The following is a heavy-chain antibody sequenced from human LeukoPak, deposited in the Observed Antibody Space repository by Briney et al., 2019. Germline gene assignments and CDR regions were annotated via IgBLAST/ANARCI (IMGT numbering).Heavy chain of an antibody. CDR2: ISAYNGDT. CDR3: ARDRGHYFDWLLDWFDP. CDR1: GYTFTSYG. Sequence: ASVKVSCKASGYTFTSYGISWVRQAPGQGLEWMGWISAYNGDTNYAQKFQGRVTMTTDTSTSTAYMELRSLRSDDTAVYYCARDRGHYFDWLLDWFDPWGQGTLVTVSS. J-gene: IGHJ5*02. D-gene: IGHD3-9*01. V-gene: IGHV1-18*01.